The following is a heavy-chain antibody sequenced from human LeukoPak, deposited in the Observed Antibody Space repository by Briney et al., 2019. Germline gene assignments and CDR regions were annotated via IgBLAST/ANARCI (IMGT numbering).Heavy chain of an antibody. Sequence: SLRLSCAASGFTFDDCAMHWVRQAPGKGLEWVSGIIWNSGSIGYADSVKGRFTISRDNAKNSLYLQMNSLRAEDTALYYCAKDIGSSSWGFDYWGQGTLVTVSS. CDR2: IIWNSGSI. V-gene: IGHV3-9*01. CDR1: GFTFDDCA. CDR3: AKDIGSSSWGFDY. J-gene: IGHJ4*02. D-gene: IGHD6-13*01.